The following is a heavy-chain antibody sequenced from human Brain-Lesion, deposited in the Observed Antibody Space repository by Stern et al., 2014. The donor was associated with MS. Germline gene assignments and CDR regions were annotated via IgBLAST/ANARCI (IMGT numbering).Heavy chain of an antibody. CDR1: GGSISSGNYY. CDR2: IYSSGST. J-gene: IGHJ3*02. V-gene: IGHV4-61*02. CDR3: ARGNYDVLTDNGGHGFDI. Sequence: QVQLQESGPGLVKPSQTLSLTCTVSGGSISSGNYYWSWIRQPAGEGLDWNGRIYSSGSTQYNPSLKSRVTISADKSTTQFSLRLSSVTAADTAVYYCARGNYDVLTDNGGHGFDIWGQGTMVTVSS. D-gene: IGHD3-9*01.